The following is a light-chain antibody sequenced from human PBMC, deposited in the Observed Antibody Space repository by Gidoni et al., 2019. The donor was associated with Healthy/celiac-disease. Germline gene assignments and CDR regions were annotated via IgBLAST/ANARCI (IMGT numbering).Light chain of an antibody. CDR3: QQRSNWPPLT. CDR2: DAS. J-gene: IGKJ4*01. V-gene: IGKV3-11*01. Sequence: EIVLTQSPATLSVSPGESATLSCRASPSVSSYLAGYQQQPDQAPRLLIYDASNSATGIPARFSGSGSATDFTLTISSLEPEDFSVYYCQQRSNWPPLTFGGGTKVEIK. CDR1: PSVSSY.